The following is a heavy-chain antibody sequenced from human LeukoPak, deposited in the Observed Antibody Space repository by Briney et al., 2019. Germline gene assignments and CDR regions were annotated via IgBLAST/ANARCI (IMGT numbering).Heavy chain of an antibody. D-gene: IGHD6-19*01. CDR3: ARGEEYSSGIRGDWFDP. Sequence: PGGSLRLSCAASGFTVSSNYMSWVRQAPGKGLEWVSVIYSGGSTYYADSVKGRFTISRDNSKNTLYLQMNSLRAEDTAVYYCARGEEYSSGIRGDWFDPWGQGTLVTVSS. V-gene: IGHV3-53*01. CDR1: GFTVSSNY. J-gene: IGHJ5*02. CDR2: IYSGGST.